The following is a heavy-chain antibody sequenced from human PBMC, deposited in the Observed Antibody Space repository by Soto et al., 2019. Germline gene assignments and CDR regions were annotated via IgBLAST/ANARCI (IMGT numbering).Heavy chain of an antibody. D-gene: IGHD3-16*01. CDR3: ARGGPNWDYYFYGMDV. Sequence: PGGSLRLSCAASGFTFSSYGMHWVRQAPGKGLEWVAVIWYDGSNKYYADSVKGRFTISRDNSKNTLYLQMNSLRAGDTAVYYCARGGPNWDYYFYGMDVWGQGTTVTVSS. V-gene: IGHV3-33*01. J-gene: IGHJ6*02. CDR2: IWYDGSNK. CDR1: GFTFSSYG.